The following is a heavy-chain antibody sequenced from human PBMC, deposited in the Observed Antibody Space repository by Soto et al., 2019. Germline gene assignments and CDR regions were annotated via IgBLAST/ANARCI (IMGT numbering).Heavy chain of an antibody. V-gene: IGHV4-59*01. J-gene: IGHJ5*02. D-gene: IGHD3-16*02. Sequence: SETLSLTCTVSGGSISSYYWSWIRQPPGKGLEWIGYIYYSGSTNYNPSLKSRATISVDTSKNQFSLKLSPVTAADTAVYYCARGQEGYDYIWGSYLNWFDPWGQGTLVTVSS. CDR3: ARGQEGYDYIWGSYLNWFDP. CDR2: IYYSGST. CDR1: GGSISSYY.